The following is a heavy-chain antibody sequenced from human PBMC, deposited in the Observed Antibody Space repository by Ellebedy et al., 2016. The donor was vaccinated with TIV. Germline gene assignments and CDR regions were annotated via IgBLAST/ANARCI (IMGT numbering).Heavy chain of an antibody. D-gene: IGHD6-19*01. CDR3: ARLGVDGTWRRWYFEL. V-gene: IGHV3-11*06. Sequence: PGGSLRLSCAASGFSFSDYYMCWVRQAPGKGLEWVSCISGSSDYTNNADSVKGRFTISRDNAKNSLFLQMNNLRAEDTAVYYCARLGVDGTWRRWYFELWGRGTLVSVSS. CDR1: GFSFSDYY. J-gene: IGHJ2*01. CDR2: ISGSSDYT.